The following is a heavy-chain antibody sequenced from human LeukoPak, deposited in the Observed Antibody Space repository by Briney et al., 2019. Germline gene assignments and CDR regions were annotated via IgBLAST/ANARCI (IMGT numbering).Heavy chain of an antibody. CDR2: FDPEDGET. D-gene: IGHD3-10*01. V-gene: IGHV1-24*01. CDR3: ATSLPRGTMVRGVNWFDP. CDR1: GYTLTELS. J-gene: IGHJ5*02. Sequence: ASVKVSCKVSGYTLTELSMHWVRQAPGKGLEWMGGFDPEDGETIYAQKFQGRVTMTEDTSTDTAYMELSSLRSEDTAVYYCATSLPRGTMVRGVNWFDPWGQGTLVTVSS.